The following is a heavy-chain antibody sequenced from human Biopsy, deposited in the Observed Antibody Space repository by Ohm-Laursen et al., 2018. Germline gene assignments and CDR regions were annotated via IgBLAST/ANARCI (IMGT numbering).Heavy chain of an antibody. D-gene: IGHD6-13*01. CDR2: VDWDDYK. Sequence: TQTLTLTCSFSGVSLSARGMCVSWIRQAPGKALEWLARVDWDDYKEYSASLQTKLSISKDTSNDQVVLTVNNVDPADTATYYCARTPILIVSAGLVYRHRRHLQGMDVWGQGIAVTVS. V-gene: IGHV2-70*11. CDR1: GVSLSARGMC. CDR3: ARTPILIVSAGLVYRHRRHLQGMDV. J-gene: IGHJ6*02.